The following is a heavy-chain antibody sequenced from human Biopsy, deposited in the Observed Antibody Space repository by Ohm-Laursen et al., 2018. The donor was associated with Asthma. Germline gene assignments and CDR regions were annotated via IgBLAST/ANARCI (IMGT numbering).Heavy chain of an antibody. CDR3: ARAYGGNFFSGAFDI. Sequence: GSLRLSCSASGFTFSDYPMTWVRQAPGKGLEWVSSITGSGAITYYADSLKGRFTISRDKSENTLYLQMNSLRAEDTAVYYCARAYGGNFFSGAFDIWGQGTMVTVSS. CDR1: GFTFSDYP. J-gene: IGHJ3*02. D-gene: IGHD4-23*01. CDR2: ITGSGAIT. V-gene: IGHV3-23*01.